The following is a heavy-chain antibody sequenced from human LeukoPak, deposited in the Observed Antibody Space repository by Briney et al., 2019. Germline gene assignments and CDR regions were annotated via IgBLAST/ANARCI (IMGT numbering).Heavy chain of an antibody. CDR2: INHSGSS. CDR1: GRSFSGYY. V-gene: IGHV4-34*01. D-gene: IGHD3-10*01. J-gene: IGHJ6*02. Sequence: SETLSLTCAVYGRSFSGYYWSWIRQPPGKGLEWIGEINHSGSSNYNPSLKSRVTISVDTSKNQFSLKLSSVTAADTAVYYCARHLRITMVRGVMNYGMDVWGQGTTVTVSS. CDR3: ARHLRITMVRGVMNYGMDV.